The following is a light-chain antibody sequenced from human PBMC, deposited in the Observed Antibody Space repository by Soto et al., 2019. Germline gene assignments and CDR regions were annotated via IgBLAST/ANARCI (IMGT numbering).Light chain of an antibody. J-gene: IGKJ4*01. CDR3: QQYGSTPLT. CDR2: DAS. V-gene: IGKV3-11*01. Sequence: EIVLTPSPATLSLSPGERATLSCRASQSVSSYLAWYQQKPGQAPRLLIYDASNRASGIPDRFSGSASGADLTLSIARLEPEDFAMYYCQQYGSTPLTFGGGTKVDIK. CDR1: QSVSSY.